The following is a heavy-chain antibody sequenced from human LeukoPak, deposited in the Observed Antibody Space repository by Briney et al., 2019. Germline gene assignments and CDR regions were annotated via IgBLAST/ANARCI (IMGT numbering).Heavy chain of an antibody. D-gene: IGHD2-15*01. V-gene: IGHV4-39*01. Sequence: PSETLSLTCTVSGGSISSNNYYWGWIRQPPGKGLEWLGTIFYTGSSHYSPSLKSRVIISVDTSKNQVSLRLSSVTAADTAVYYCASAYCGAGSCYCDYWGQGTLVTVSS. J-gene: IGHJ4*02. CDR3: ASAYCGAGSCYCDY. CDR1: GGSISSNNYY. CDR2: IFYTGSS.